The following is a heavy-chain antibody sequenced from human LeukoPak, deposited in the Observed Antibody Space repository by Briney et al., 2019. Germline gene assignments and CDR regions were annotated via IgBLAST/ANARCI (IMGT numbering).Heavy chain of an antibody. CDR2: IDTAGDT. D-gene: IGHD2-21*02. V-gene: IGHV3-13*01. Sequence: GGSLRLSCAASGFTFSRYDMHWVRQATGKGLEWVSAIDTAGDTYYPGSVKGRFTISRENAKNSLYLQMNSLRAEDTAVYYCAKGDGDDDGYWGQGTLVTVSS. CDR1: GFTFSRYD. CDR3: AKGDGDDDGY. J-gene: IGHJ4*02.